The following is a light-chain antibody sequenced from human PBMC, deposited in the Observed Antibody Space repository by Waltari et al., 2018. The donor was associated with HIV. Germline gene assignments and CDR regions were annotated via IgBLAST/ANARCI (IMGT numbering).Light chain of an antibody. Sequence: EIVLTQSPATLSLSPGERANLSCRASQSVSSYLAWYQQKPGQAPRLLIYDASNRATGIPARFSGSGSGTDFTLTISNLEPEDFAVYYCQQRSNWPPLLTFGGGTKVEIK. CDR3: QQRSNWPPLLT. CDR2: DAS. J-gene: IGKJ4*01. CDR1: QSVSSY. V-gene: IGKV3-11*01.